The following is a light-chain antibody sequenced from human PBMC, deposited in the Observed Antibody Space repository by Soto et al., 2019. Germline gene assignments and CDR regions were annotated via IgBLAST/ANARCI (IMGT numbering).Light chain of an antibody. V-gene: IGLV2-18*02. CDR1: SSDGGSYNR. J-gene: IGLJ3*02. Sequence: QSVLTQPPSVSGSPGQSVTISCTGTSSDGGSYNRVSWYQQPPGTAPKLMLYEVSNRPSGVPDRIFGSKSGNTASLTISGLQAEDEADYYCSSFTSRTTWVFGGGTKVTVL. CDR3: SSFTSRTTWV. CDR2: EVS.